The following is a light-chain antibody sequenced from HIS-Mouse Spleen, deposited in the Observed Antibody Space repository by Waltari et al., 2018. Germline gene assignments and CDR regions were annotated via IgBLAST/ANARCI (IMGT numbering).Light chain of an antibody. CDR1: ALPKKY. J-gene: IGLJ2*01. CDR3: YSTDSSGNHRV. CDR2: EES. V-gene: IGLV3-10*01. Sequence: SYELTQPPSVSVSPGQTARITCSGDALPKKYAYWYQQKSGQAPVLVIYEESKRPSGIPEMFSGSSSGTMATLTISGAQVEDEADYYCYSTDSSGNHRVFGGGTKLTVL.